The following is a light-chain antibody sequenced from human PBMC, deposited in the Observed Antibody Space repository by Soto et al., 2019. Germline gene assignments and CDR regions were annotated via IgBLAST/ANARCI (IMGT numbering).Light chain of an antibody. V-gene: IGLV2-8*01. Sequence: QSVLTQPPSASGSPGQSVTISCTGTSSDVGGYNYVSWYQQHPGKAPKLMIYEVNKRPSGVPDRFSGSKSGNTASLTVSGLQAEDEADYYCSSYAGSNNIYVFGTGTKVT. CDR2: EVN. CDR3: SSYAGSNNIYV. J-gene: IGLJ1*01. CDR1: SSDVGGYNY.